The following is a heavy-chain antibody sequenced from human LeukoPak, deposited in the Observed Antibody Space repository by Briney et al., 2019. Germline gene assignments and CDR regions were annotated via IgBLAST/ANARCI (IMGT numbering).Heavy chain of an antibody. V-gene: IGHV3-53*01. D-gene: IGHD2-15*01. CDR2: LYSAGAT. J-gene: IGHJ4*02. Sequence: GGSLRLSCAAPGFAVASNYMSWVRQAPEKGLEWVSILYSAGATYYADSVRGRFTITRDTSKNTLNLQMNSLRADDTAIYYCASGEVGVRKFYSDPFHYWGQGTLVTVSS. CDR3: ASGEVGVRKFYSDPFHY. CDR1: GFAVASNY.